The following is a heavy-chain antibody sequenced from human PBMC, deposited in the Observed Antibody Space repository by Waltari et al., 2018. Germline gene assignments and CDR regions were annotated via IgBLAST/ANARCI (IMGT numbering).Heavy chain of an antibody. CDR1: GGTFSSYA. Sequence: QVQLVQSGAEVKKPGSSVKVSCKASGGTFSSYAISWVRQAPGQGLEWMGGIIHIFGTANYAQKFQGRVTMTEDTSTDTAYMELSSLRSEDTAVYYCATAVIVGATDYWGQGTLVTVSS. CDR2: IIHIFGTA. CDR3: ATAVIVGATDY. D-gene: IGHD1-26*01. V-gene: IGHV1-69*14. J-gene: IGHJ4*02.